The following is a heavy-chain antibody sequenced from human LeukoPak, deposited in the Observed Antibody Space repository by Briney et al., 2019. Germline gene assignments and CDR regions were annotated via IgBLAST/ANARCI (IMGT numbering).Heavy chain of an antibody. V-gene: IGHV3-23*01. CDR2: ISGSGDNT. CDR1: GFTFSSHG. Sequence: GGSLRLSCAASGFTFSSHGMSWVRQAPGKGLEWVSTISGSGDNTYYADSVKGRFTISRDNSKNTLYLQMNSLRAEDTAVYYCARAHVRGYSYGYYFDYWGQGTLVTVSS. CDR3: ARAHVRGYSYGYYFDY. J-gene: IGHJ4*02. D-gene: IGHD5-18*01.